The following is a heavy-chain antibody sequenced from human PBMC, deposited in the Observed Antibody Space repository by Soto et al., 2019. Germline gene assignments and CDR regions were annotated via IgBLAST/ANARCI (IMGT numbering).Heavy chain of an antibody. CDR1: GFTFSSYG. D-gene: IGHD3-22*01. CDR3: AKLGFDSSGDSSMFDC. CDR2: ISYDGKTE. V-gene: IGHV3-30*18. Sequence: QVQLVESGGGVVQPGRSLRLSCAASGFTFSSYGMHWVRQAPGKGLDWVAIISYDGKTEYYADSVKGRFTISRDNSRNLLYLQMNSLRAEDTAVYYCAKLGFDSSGDSSMFDCWGQGTLVTVSS. J-gene: IGHJ4*02.